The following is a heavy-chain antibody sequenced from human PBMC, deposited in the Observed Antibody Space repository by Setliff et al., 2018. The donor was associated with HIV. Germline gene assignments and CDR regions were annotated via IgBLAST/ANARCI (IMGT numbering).Heavy chain of an antibody. CDR1: GFSFSNSA. D-gene: IGHD2-2*01. CDR2: IRTKANSYAT. J-gene: IGHJ4*02. V-gene: IGHV3-73*01. Sequence: GGSLRLSCAATGFSFSNSAMHWVRQASGKGLEWVGRIRTKANSYATAYGAAVKGRFTISRDDSKSTAYLQMNSLKTEDTAVYYCTKVGYCSSASCYASDYWGQGTLVTVSS. CDR3: TKVGYCSSASCYASDY.